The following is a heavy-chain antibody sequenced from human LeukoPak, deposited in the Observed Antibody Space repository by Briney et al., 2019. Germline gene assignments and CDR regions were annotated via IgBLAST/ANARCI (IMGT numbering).Heavy chain of an antibody. CDR3: AVHPPCGGVGLPIDY. Sequence: PSETLSLTCTPSGGSISHYSWSWIRQPPGKGLEWIGYIYSSGSTNYNPSLRSRVTISVDTSKNQFSLKLSSVTAADTAVYYCAVHPPCGGVGLPIDYWGQGTLVTVSS. V-gene: IGHV4-59*01. CDR2: IYSSGST. J-gene: IGHJ4*02. CDR1: GGSISHYS. D-gene: IGHD2-8*02.